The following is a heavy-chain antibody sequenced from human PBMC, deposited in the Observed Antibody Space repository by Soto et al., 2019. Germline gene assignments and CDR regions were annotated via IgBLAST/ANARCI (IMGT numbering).Heavy chain of an antibody. CDR1: GGSFSGYY. D-gene: IGHD6-19*01. J-gene: IGHJ4*02. V-gene: IGHV4-34*01. CDR3: ARDPGRAVALD. CDR2: IYHNGNT. Sequence: LSLTYAVYGGSFSGYYWTWIRQPPGTGLEWIGEIYHNGNTNYNPSLKSRVSISVDTSKNQFSLEIYSVTASDTAIYYCARDPGRAVALDWGEGTLVTVSS.